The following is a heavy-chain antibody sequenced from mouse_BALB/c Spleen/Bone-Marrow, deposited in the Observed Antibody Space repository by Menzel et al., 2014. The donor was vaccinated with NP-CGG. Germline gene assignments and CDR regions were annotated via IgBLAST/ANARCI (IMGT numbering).Heavy chain of an antibody. CDR2: IRNKANGYTT. CDR3: ARDTRHLDY. CDR1: GFTFTDYY. V-gene: IGHV7-3*02. J-gene: IGHJ2*01. Sequence: EVKLMESGGGLVQPGGSLRLSCTTSGFTFTDYYVSWVRQPPGKALEWLGFIRNKANGYTTEYSASVKGRFTISRDNSQSILYLQMNTLRAEDSATYYCARDTRHLDYWRQSPTLTVPS.